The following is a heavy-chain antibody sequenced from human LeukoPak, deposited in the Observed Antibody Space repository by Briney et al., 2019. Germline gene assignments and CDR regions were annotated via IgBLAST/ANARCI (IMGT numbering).Heavy chain of an antibody. D-gene: IGHD1-26*01. CDR2: ISSSSSTI. V-gene: IGHV3-48*04. J-gene: IGHJ4*02. CDR1: GFTFSSYW. Sequence: PGGSLRLSCAASGFTFSSYWMSWVRQAPGKGLEWVSYISSSSSTIYYADSVKGRFTLSRDNAKNSLYLQMNSLNAEDTAAYYCARDRPVPQWERGRPPDYWGQGTLVTVSS. CDR3: ARDRPVPQWERGRPPDY.